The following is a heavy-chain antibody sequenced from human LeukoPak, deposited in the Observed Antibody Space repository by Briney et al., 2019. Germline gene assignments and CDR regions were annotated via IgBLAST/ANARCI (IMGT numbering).Heavy chain of an antibody. CDR3: AKAPYYDFWSGYPSNWFDP. V-gene: IGHV3-7*03. CDR2: IKQDGSEK. Sequence: GGSLRLSCAASGFTFSSYWMSWVRQAPGKGLEWVANIKQDGSEKYYVDSVKGRFTISRDNAKNSLYLQMNSLRAEDTAVYYCAKAPYYDFWSGYPSNWFDPWGQGTLITVSS. J-gene: IGHJ5*02. CDR1: GFTFSSYW. D-gene: IGHD3-3*01.